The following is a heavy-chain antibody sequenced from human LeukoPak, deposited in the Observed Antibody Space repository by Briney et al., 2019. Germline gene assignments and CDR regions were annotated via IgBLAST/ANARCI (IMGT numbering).Heavy chain of an antibody. CDR2: IKSDGSST. CDR1: GFSSSSYW. V-gene: IGHV3-74*01. Sequence: GGSLRLSCAASGFSSSSYWMHWVRQAPGKGLVWVARIKSDGSSTDYADYVKGRFTISRDNAKNTLYLQMNSLRAEDTAVYYCARMDYYDSSGYPHWYFDLWGRGTLVTVSS. D-gene: IGHD3-22*01. CDR3: ARMDYYDSSGYPHWYFDL. J-gene: IGHJ2*01.